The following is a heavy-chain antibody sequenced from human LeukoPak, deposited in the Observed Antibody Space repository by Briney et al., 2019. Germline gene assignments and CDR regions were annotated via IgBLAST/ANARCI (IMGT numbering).Heavy chain of an antibody. V-gene: IGHV3-30*01. CDR3: ARETDFWSGYYPPDY. CDR1: GFTFSRYA. D-gene: IGHD3-3*01. CDR2: ISYDGSDK. Sequence: PGRSLRLSCAASGFTFSRYAMHWVRQAPGKGLECVAIISYDGSDKYYADSVKGRFTISRDDFKNTLYLQMKSLRPEDTALYFCARETDFWSGYYPPDYWGQGTLVTVSS. J-gene: IGHJ4*02.